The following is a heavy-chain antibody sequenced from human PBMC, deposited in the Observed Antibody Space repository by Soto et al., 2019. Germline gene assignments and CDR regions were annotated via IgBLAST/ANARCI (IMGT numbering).Heavy chain of an antibody. CDR1: GGSISSSSYY. CDR2: IYYSGST. D-gene: IGHD3-22*01. CDR3: ARLYYDSSGYYNGEGPDY. Sequence: SETLSLTCTVSGGSISSSSYYWGWIRQPPGKGLEWIGSIYYSGSTYYNPSLKSRVTISVDTSKNQFSLKLSSVTAADTAVYYCARLYYDSSGYYNGEGPDYWGQGTLVTVS. V-gene: IGHV4-39*01. J-gene: IGHJ4*02.